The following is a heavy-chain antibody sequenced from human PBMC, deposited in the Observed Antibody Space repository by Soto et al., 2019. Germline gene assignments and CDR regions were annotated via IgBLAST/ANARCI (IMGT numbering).Heavy chain of an antibody. V-gene: IGHV4-59*08. Sequence: PSESLSLTCTVSGGSISRYYWSWIRQPPGKGLEWIGYIYYSGSTNYNPSLKSRVTISVDTSKNQFSLKLSSVTAADTAVYYCARTYYYDSSGYYYLDYWGQGTLVTVSS. CDR2: IYYSGST. CDR1: GGSISRYY. J-gene: IGHJ4*02. D-gene: IGHD3-22*01. CDR3: ARTYYYDSSGYYYLDY.